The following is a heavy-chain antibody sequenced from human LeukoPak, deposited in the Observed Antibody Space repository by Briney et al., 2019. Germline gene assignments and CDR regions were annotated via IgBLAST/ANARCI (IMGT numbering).Heavy chain of an antibody. J-gene: IGHJ4*02. CDR1: GFTFSNAW. CDR2: IKSKTDSGTT. CDR3: STGLNTYPPDY. Sequence: GGSLRLSCAASGFTFSNAWMTWVRQAPGKGLEWVGRIKSKTDSGTTDYAAPVKGRFTISRDDSKNTLYLQMNSLKSEDTAVYYCSTGLNTYPPDYWGQGTLVTVSS. D-gene: IGHD2-2*02. V-gene: IGHV3-15*01.